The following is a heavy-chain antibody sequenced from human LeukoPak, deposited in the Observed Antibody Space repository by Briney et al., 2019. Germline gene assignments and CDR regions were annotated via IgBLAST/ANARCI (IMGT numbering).Heavy chain of an antibody. V-gene: IGHV4-34*01. CDR3: ARGKRKQQLVPPLNYYYYMDV. J-gene: IGHJ6*03. CDR2: INHSGST. Sequence: SETLSLTCAVYGGSFSGYYWRWIRQPPGKGLEWIGEINHSGSTNYNPSLKSRVTISVDTSKNQFSLKLSSVTAADTAVYYCARGKRKQQLVPPLNYYYYMDVWGKGTTVTVSS. D-gene: IGHD6-13*01. CDR1: GGSFSGYY.